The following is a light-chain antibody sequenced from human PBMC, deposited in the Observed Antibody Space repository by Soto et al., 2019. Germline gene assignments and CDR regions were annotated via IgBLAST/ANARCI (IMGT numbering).Light chain of an antibody. CDR2: SND. CDR1: TSNIGTNT. CDR3: ATWDDSLNVV. V-gene: IGLV1-44*01. J-gene: IGLJ2*01. Sequence: QSVLTQSPSASGTPGQRVSISCSGSTSNIGTNTVSWYQHVPGTAPKLLIYSNDQRPSAVPGRFSGSKSCTSASLAISGLLSEDEADYYCATWDDSLNVVFGGGTQLTVL.